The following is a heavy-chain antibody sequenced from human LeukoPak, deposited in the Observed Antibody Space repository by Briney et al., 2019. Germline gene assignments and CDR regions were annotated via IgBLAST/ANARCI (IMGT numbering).Heavy chain of an antibody. Sequence: GGSLRLSCAASGFTFSSYEMNWVRQAPGKGLEWVSHISSSGSTIYYADSVKDRFTISRDNAKNSLYLQMNSLRAEDTAVYYCARDPVEQPYWFFDLWGRGTLVTVSS. CDR3: ARDPVEQPYWFFDL. CDR2: ISSSGSTI. J-gene: IGHJ2*01. D-gene: IGHD1/OR15-1a*01. CDR1: GFTFSSYE. V-gene: IGHV3-48*03.